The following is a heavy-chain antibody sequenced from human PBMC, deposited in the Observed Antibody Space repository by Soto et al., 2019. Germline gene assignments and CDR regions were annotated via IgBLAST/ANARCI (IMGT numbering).Heavy chain of an antibody. Sequence: GGSLRLSCSASGFTFSSYAMHWVRQAPGKGLEYVSAISSNGGSTYYADSVKGRFTISRDNSKNTLYLQMSSLRAEDTAVYYCVKERSFCGVVTPFDYWGQGTLVTGSS. CDR3: VKERSFCGVVTPFDY. D-gene: IGHD3-3*01. CDR1: GFTFSSYA. CDR2: ISSNGGST. V-gene: IGHV3-64D*06. J-gene: IGHJ4*02.